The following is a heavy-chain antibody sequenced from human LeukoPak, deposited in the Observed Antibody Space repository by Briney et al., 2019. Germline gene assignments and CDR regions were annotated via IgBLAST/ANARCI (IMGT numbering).Heavy chain of an antibody. J-gene: IGHJ5*02. Sequence: PSETLSLTCTVSGGSISSYYWSWIRQPAGKGLEWIGRIYTSGSTNYNPSLKSRVTMSVDTSKNQFSLKLSSVTAADTAVYYCARQSRVLRFLEWLLGTFDPWGQGTLVTVSS. CDR1: GGSISSYY. D-gene: IGHD3-3*01. CDR3: ARQSRVLRFLEWLLGTFDP. CDR2: IYTSGST. V-gene: IGHV4-4*07.